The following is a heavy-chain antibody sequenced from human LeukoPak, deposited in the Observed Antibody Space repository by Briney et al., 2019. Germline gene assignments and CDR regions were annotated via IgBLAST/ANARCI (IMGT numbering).Heavy chain of an antibody. CDR1: GFTFSSYW. D-gene: IGHD2-2*01. CDR2: IKNDGSST. CDR3: ASFCSSSSCALDF. V-gene: IGHV3-74*01. Sequence: GGSLRLSCAASGFTFSSYWMHWVRPAPGKGLVWVSRIKNDGSSTNYADSVKGRFTISRDNAKNTLYLQMNSLRAEDTAVYYCASFCSSSSCALDFWGQGTLVTVSS. J-gene: IGHJ4*02.